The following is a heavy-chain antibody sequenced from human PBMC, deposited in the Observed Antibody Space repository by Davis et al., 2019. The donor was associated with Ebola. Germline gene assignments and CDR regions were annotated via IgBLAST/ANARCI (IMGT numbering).Heavy chain of an antibody. CDR1: GFVFSSYV. D-gene: IGHD3-16*01. J-gene: IGHJ4*02. Sequence: GGSLRLSCAASGFVFSSYVMSWVRRAPGKGLEWVSTLGLSADTYYDDSVKGRFTISRDNSKNTLLLQMNSLRVEDTAVYYCARVDDRVLGPSLGYWGRGTLITVSS. CDR2: LGLSADT. V-gene: IGHV3-23*01. CDR3: ARVDDRVLGPSLGY.